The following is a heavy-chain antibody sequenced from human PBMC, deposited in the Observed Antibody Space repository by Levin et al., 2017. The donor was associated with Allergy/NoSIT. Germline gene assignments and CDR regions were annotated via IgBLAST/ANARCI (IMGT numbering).Heavy chain of an antibody. Sequence: GGSLRLSCKGSGYSFTSYWIGWVRQMPGKGLEWMGIIYPGDSDTRYSPSFQGQVTISADKSISTAYLQWSSLKASDTAMYYCARRLGSGSYGAGVFQHWGQGTLVTVSS. J-gene: IGHJ1*01. D-gene: IGHD1-26*01. CDR3: ARRLGSGSYGAGVFQH. CDR2: IYPGDSDT. CDR1: GYSFTSYW. V-gene: IGHV5-51*01.